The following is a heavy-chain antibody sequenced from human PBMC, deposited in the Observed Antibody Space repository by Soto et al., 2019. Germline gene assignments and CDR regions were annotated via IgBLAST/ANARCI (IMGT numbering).Heavy chain of an antibody. CDR1: GGSFSGYY. J-gene: IGHJ4*02. CDR3: ARGKLSDYVWGSYRYHFDY. V-gene: IGHV4-34*01. Sequence: SETLSLTCAVYGGSFSGYYWIWIRQPPGKGLEWIGEINHSGSTNYNPSLKSRVTISVDTSKNQFSLKLSSVTAADTAVYYCARGKLSDYVWGSYRYHFDYWGQGTVVTVSS. D-gene: IGHD3-16*02. CDR2: INHSGST.